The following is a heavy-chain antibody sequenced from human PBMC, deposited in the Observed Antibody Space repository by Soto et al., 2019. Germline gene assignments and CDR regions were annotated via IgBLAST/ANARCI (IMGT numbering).Heavy chain of an antibody. CDR1: GFTFSSYS. V-gene: IGHV3-48*01. J-gene: IGHJ6*03. CDR2: ISSSSSTI. CDR3: ARDRGYSGYRSYYCYYMDV. Sequence: EVQLVESGGGLVQPGGSLRLSCAASGFTFSSYSMNWVRQAPGKGLEWVSYISSSSSTIYYADSVKGRFTISRDNAKNSLYLQRNSLRAEDTAVYYCARDRGYSGYRSYYCYYMDVWGKGTTVTVSS. D-gene: IGHD5-12*01.